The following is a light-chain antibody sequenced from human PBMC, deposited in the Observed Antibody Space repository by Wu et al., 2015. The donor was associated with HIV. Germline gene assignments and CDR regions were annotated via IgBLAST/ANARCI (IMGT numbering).Light chain of an antibody. J-gene: IGKJ1*01. CDR3: QHRSNWPT. CDR1: QSVSTY. V-gene: IGKV3-11*01. CDR2: DTF. Sequence: ETILTQSPATLSLSPGDRATLSCRASQSVSTYLAWYQQKPGQAPRLLIYDTFYRAAGIPVRFSGRGSETDFTLTISSLESEDFGVYYCQHRSNWPTFGQGTKVEIQ.